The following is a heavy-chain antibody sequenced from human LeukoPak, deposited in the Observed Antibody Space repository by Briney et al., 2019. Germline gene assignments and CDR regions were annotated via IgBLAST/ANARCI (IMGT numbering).Heavy chain of an antibody. J-gene: IGHJ4*02. CDR3: ARRSAYGSGSYYVDY. V-gene: IGHV1-8*03. D-gene: IGHD3-10*01. CDR2: MNPNSGNT. Sequence: GASVKVSCKXSGYTFTSNDINWVRQATGQGLEWMGWMNPNSGNTGYAQKFQGRVTITRNTSITTTYMELSSLRSEDTAVYYCARRSAYGSGSYYVDYWGQGTLVTVSS. CDR1: GYTFTSND.